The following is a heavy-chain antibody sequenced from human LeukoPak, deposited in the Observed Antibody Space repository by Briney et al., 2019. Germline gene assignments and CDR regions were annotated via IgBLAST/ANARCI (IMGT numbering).Heavy chain of an antibody. V-gene: IGHV7-4-1*02. CDR1: GYTFNRYA. CDR2: INPNTGNP. Sequence: ASVKVSCKASGYTFNRYAMNWLRQAPGQGLEWMGWINPNTGNPTYAQAFTGRFVFSLDTSVSTAYLQISSLNSEDTAVYYCAIDQPVAGVSNFDSWGQGTLVTVSS. D-gene: IGHD6-19*01. J-gene: IGHJ4*02. CDR3: AIDQPVAGVSNFDS.